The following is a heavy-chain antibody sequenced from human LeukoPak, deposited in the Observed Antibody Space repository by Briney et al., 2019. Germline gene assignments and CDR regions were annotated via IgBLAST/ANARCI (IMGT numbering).Heavy chain of an antibody. CDR3: VRDGRSGWHFDY. CDR2: TKGDESEQ. J-gene: IGHJ4*02. CDR1: GFTFSSYW. Sequence: PGGSLRLSCTATGFTFSSYWMSWVRQAPGKGLEWVANTKGDESEQYTLDSVKGRFTVSRDYAKSSMPLQVNSLRAEDTAVYYCVRDGRSGWHFDYWGQGILVTVSS. D-gene: IGHD6-19*01. V-gene: IGHV3-7*01.